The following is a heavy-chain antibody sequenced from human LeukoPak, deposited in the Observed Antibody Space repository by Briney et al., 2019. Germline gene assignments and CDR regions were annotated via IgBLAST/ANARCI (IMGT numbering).Heavy chain of an antibody. V-gene: IGHV3-33*01. CDR3: ARDRDGSGSSTFDY. D-gene: IGHD3-10*01. CDR1: GFTFSSYG. J-gene: IGHJ4*02. CDR2: IWYDGSNK. Sequence: GGGLRLSCAASGFTFSSYGMHWVRQAPGKGLEWVAVIWYDGSNKYYADSVKGRFTISRDNSKNTLYLQMNSLRAEDTAVYYCARDRDGSGSSTFDYWGQGTLATVPS.